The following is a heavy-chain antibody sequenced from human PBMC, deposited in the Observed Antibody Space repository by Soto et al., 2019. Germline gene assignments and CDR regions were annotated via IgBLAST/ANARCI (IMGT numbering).Heavy chain of an antibody. V-gene: IGHV1-2*02. D-gene: IGHD3-22*01. CDR3: ARHYYDSSGYYLNNWFDP. CDR2: INPNSGGT. CDR1: GFTFTGHY. Sequence: ASVKVSCKASGFTFTGHYIHWVRQAPGQGLEWMGWINPNSGGTNYAQKFQGRVTMTRDTSISTAYMELSRLRSDDTAVYYCARHYYDSSGYYLNNWFDPWGQGTLVTVSS. J-gene: IGHJ5*02.